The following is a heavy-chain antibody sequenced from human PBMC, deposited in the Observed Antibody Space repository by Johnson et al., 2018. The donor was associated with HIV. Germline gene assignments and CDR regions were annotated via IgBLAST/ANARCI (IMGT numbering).Heavy chain of an antibody. CDR2: IYSGGSK. CDR1: GFTFSSYA. V-gene: IGHV3-NL1*01. D-gene: IGHD6-19*01. Sequence: QVLLVESGGGVGQPGRSLKVPCAASGFTFSSYAMHWVRQAPGKGLEWVSVIYSGGSKYYADSVKGRFTMSRDNSKNTLYLQMKSLRPEDTSIYYCAKDDNLGVWYSDAFDVWGQGTVVTVSS. J-gene: IGHJ3*01. CDR3: AKDDNLGVWYSDAFDV.